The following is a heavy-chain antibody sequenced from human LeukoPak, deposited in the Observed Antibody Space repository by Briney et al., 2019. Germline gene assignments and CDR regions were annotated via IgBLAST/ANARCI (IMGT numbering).Heavy chain of an antibody. V-gene: IGHV3-11*01. J-gene: IGHJ5*02. CDR1: GFTFSDYY. D-gene: IGHD6-19*01. CDR3: ARQIAVAGHNCFDP. Sequence: GGSLRLSCAASGFTFSDYYMSWVRQAPGKGLEWVSYISSSGSSMYYAGSVKGRFTISRDNAKNSPNLQMNSLRAEDTAVYYCARQIAVAGHNCFDPWGQGTLVTVSS. CDR2: ISSSGSSM.